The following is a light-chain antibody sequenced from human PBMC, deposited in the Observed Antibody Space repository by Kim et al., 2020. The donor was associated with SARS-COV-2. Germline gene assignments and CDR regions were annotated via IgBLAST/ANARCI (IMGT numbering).Light chain of an antibody. CDR1: KVGDKY. CDR3: QAWDSMV. J-gene: IGLJ2*01. Sequence: SVSVSPGQTASITCSGDKVGDKYACWYQQKPGQSPVLVIYQDSKRPSGIPERFSGSNSGNTATLTISGTQAMDEADYYCQAWDSMVFGGGTQLTVL. V-gene: IGLV3-1*01. CDR2: QDS.